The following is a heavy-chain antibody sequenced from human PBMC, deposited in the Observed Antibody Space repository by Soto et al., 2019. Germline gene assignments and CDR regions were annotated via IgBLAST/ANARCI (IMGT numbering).Heavy chain of an antibody. Sequence: QVQLQESGPGLVKPSQTLSLTCTVSGGSISSGGYYWSWIRQHPGKSLEGIGYIYYSGSTYYNPSLKRRVTISVDTSKNQFSLKLSSVTAADTAVYYCARVFSDSSSFFDPWGQGTLVTVSS. CDR2: IYYSGST. CDR1: GGSISSGGYY. CDR3: ARVFSDSSSFFDP. J-gene: IGHJ5*02. V-gene: IGHV4-31*03. D-gene: IGHD6-13*01.